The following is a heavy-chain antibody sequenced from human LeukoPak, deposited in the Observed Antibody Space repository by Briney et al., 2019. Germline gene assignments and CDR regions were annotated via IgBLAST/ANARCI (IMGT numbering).Heavy chain of an antibody. D-gene: IGHD2-2*01. Sequence: SETLSLTCTVSGGSISSSSYYWGWIRQPPGKGLEWIGSIYYSGSTYYNPSLKSRVTISVDTSKNQFSLKLSSVTAADTAVYYCARDRVNIVVVPAARFHYYYYMDVWGKGTTVTISS. J-gene: IGHJ6*03. CDR3: ARDRVNIVVVPAARFHYYYYMDV. CDR2: IYYSGST. V-gene: IGHV4-39*02. CDR1: GGSISSSSYY.